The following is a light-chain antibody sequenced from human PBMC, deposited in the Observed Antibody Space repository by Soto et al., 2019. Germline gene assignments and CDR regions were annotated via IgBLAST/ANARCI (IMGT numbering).Light chain of an antibody. V-gene: IGLV2-14*01. CDR3: SSYPSSSTV. CDR2: EVS. J-gene: IGLJ2*01. Sequence: QSALTQPASVSGSPGPSITISCTGTSSDVGGYNYVSWYQQHPGKAPKLMIYEVSNRPSGVSNRFSGSKSGNTASLTISGLQAEDEADYYCSSYPSSSTVFVGGTKLTVL. CDR1: SSDVGGYNY.